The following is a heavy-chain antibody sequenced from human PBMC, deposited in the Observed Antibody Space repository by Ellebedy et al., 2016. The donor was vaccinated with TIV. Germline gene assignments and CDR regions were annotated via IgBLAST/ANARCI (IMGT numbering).Heavy chain of an antibody. Sequence: GGSLRLSXTASGFTFTTFPLHWVRHAPGKGLDWLAVISGDGSEKHYADSVNGRFTASKDNSQNMLYLQMNNLRPEDTAVYYCAREGDRGYFQHWGQGVLVTVSS. D-gene: IGHD3-16*01. CDR2: ISGDGSEK. V-gene: IGHV3-30-3*01. CDR3: AREGDRGYFQH. CDR1: GFTFTTFP. J-gene: IGHJ1*01.